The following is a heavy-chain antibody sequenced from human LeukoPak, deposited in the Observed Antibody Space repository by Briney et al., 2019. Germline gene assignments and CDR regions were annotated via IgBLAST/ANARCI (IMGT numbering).Heavy chain of an antibody. D-gene: IGHD3-10*01. CDR3: ARGRGYYFDY. CDR1: GFTFGSYY. Sequence: GGSLRLSCAASGFTFGSYYMHWVRQATGKGLEWVSVIGTAGYTYYPGSVKGRFTIFRENAKNSVYLQMNSLRAGDTAVYYCARGRGYYFDYWGQGTLVTVSS. CDR2: IGTAGYT. J-gene: IGHJ4*02. V-gene: IGHV3-13*01.